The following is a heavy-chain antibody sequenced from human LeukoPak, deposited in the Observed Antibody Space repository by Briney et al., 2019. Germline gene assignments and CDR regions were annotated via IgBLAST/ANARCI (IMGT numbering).Heavy chain of an antibody. J-gene: IGHJ4*02. D-gene: IGHD3-10*01. CDR1: GYTFTSYD. CDR2: MNPNSGNT. Sequence: GASVKVSCKASGYTFTSYDINWVRQVTGQGLEWMGWMNPNSGNTGYAQKFQGRVTMTRNTSISTAYMELSSLRSEDTAVYYCARGSRYGSGSYCGYWGQGTLVTVSS. V-gene: IGHV1-8*01. CDR3: ARGSRYGSGSYCGY.